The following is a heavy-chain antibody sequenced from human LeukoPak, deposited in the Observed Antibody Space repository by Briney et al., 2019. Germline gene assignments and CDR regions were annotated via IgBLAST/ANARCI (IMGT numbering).Heavy chain of an antibody. Sequence: ASVKVSCKASGYTFTGYGISWVRQAPGQGLEWMGWISAYNGNTNYAQKLQGRVTMTTDTSTSTAYMELRSLRSDDTAVYYCARTPAYYYDSSGYCFDYWGQGTLVTVSS. CDR2: ISAYNGNT. D-gene: IGHD3-22*01. J-gene: IGHJ4*02. CDR3: ARTPAYYYDSSGYCFDY. CDR1: GYTFTGYG. V-gene: IGHV1-18*01.